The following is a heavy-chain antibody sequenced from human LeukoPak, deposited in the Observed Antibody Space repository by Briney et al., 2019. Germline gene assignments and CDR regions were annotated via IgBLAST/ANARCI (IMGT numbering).Heavy chain of an antibody. Sequence: SQTLSLTCAISGDSVSSNSAAWNWIRQSPSRGLEWLGRTYYRSKWYNDYAVSVKSRITINPDTSKNQFSLQLNSVTPEDTAVYYCARTYGSGSSRRAGWFDPWGQGTLVTVSS. V-gene: IGHV6-1*01. CDR2: TYYRSKWYN. CDR1: GDSVSSNSAA. D-gene: IGHD3-10*01. CDR3: ARTYGSGSSRRAGWFDP. J-gene: IGHJ5*02.